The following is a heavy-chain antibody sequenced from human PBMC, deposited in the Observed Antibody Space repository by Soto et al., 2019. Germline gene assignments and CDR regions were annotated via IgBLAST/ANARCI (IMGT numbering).Heavy chain of an antibody. Sequence: QVQLVQSGAEVKKPGASVKVSCKASGYTFTSYGISWVRQAPGQGLEWMGWINAYNGNTRFAQKVKGRITMTTDTSSTTGYMELRSLTSDDTAVYCCARDGGNRGNAFDNWGQGTLVTVSS. CDR3: ARDGGNRGNAFDN. V-gene: IGHV1-18*01. D-gene: IGHD2-15*01. CDR1: GYTFTSYG. J-gene: IGHJ4*02. CDR2: INAYNGNT.